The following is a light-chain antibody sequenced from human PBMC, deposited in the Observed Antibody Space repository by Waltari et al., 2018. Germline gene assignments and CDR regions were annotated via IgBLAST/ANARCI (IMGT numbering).Light chain of an antibody. Sequence: QSALTQPRSVSGSPGQSVTISCTGTSNDIGFYNYVSWYQQHPGKAPKVLIYDVTTRPSGVPDRCSGSKSGNTASLTISGLQAEDEADYYCCSYGGSYTWVFGGGTWLTVL. J-gene: IGLJ3*02. CDR2: DVT. V-gene: IGLV2-11*01. CDR1: SNDIGFYNY. CDR3: CSYGGSYTWV.